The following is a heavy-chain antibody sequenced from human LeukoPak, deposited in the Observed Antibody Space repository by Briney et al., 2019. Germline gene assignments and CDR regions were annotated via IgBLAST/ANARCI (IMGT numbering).Heavy chain of an antibody. D-gene: IGHD3-9*01. J-gene: IGHJ6*04. CDR2: IDARGDDT. V-gene: IGHV3-23*01. CDR1: GFTFNNYA. Sequence: GGSLRLSCAASGFTFNNYAMTWVRQAPGKGLEWVSAIDARGDDTYDADFVRGRFTVSRDNIKNMLHLQMHSLRAEDSAFYYCAKSLRYFDFYGMDVWGRGTAVTVSA. CDR3: AKSLRYFDFYGMDV.